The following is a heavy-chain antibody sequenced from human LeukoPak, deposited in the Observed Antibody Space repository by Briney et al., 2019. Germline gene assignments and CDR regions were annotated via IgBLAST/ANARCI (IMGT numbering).Heavy chain of an antibody. CDR2: ISFDGSNK. V-gene: IGHV3-30-3*01. D-gene: IGHD3-16*01. CDR1: GFTFSSYG. CDR3: GSRFPDF. Sequence: GGSLRLSCAASGFTFSSYGMHWVRQAPGNGLEWVTLISFDGSNKYYTDSVKDRFTISRDNSKNTLYLQMNSLRAEDTAVYYCGSRFPDFWGQGTLVTVSS. J-gene: IGHJ4*02.